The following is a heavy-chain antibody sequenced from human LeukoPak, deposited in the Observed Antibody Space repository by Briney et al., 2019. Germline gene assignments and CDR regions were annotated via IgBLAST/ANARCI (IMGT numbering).Heavy chain of an antibody. Sequence: SETLSLTCTVSGDSSSSYYWSWIRQPPGKGLEWIAYIHYNGRTNYNPSLKSRVTISVDTSKNQFSLKLTSVPAADTAVYYCARHSKYGSGGFQDNFDYWGQGTLLTVSS. CDR3: ARHSKYGSGGFQDNFDY. D-gene: IGHD3-10*01. J-gene: IGHJ4*02. V-gene: IGHV4-59*08. CDR1: GDSSSSYY. CDR2: IHYNGRT.